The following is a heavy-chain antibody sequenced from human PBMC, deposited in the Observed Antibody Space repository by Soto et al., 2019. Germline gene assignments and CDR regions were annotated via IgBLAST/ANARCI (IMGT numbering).Heavy chain of an antibody. Sequence: GGSLRLSCAASGFTFSSYWMHWVRQAPGKGLVWVSRINSDGSSTSYADSVKGRFTISRDNAKNTLYLQMNSLRAEDTAVYYCARDDRSEVAAAGFSFDYWGQGTLVTVSS. J-gene: IGHJ4*02. CDR2: INSDGSST. CDR3: ARDDRSEVAAAGFSFDY. D-gene: IGHD6-13*01. V-gene: IGHV3-74*01. CDR1: GFTFSSYW.